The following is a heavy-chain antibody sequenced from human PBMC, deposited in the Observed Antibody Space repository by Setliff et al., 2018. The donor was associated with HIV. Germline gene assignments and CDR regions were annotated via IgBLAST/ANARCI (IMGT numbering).Heavy chain of an antibody. Sequence: PSETLSLTCTVSGGSISSYYWSWIRQPPGKGLEWIGYSYYSGSTNYTPSLKSRVTISVDTSKNQFSLKLSSVTAADTAVYYCARDNRVMALNYYYYYMDVWGKGTTVTVSS. CDR1: GGSISSYY. D-gene: IGHD2-21*01. CDR3: ARDNRVMALNYYYYYMDV. CDR2: SYYSGST. J-gene: IGHJ6*03. V-gene: IGHV4-59*01.